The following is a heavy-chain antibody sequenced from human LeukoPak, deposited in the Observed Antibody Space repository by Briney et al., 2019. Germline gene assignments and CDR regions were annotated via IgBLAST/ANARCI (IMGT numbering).Heavy chain of an antibody. D-gene: IGHD7-27*01. CDR3: ARQVTGYKDY. CDR2: IYGGGST. Sequence: GGSLRLSCAASGFIVSSHHMSWVRQAPGKGLEWVSIIYGGGSTYYADSVRGRFTISRHNSKNTLSLQMNSLRSDDTAVYYCARQVTGYKDYWGQGTLVTVSS. V-gene: IGHV3-53*04. J-gene: IGHJ4*02. CDR1: GFIVSSHH.